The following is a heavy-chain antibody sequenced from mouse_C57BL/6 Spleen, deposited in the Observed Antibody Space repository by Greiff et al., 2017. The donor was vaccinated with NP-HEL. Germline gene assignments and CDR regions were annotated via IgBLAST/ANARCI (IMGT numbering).Heavy chain of an antibody. CDR1: GFTFTDYY. CDR2: IRNKANGYTT. CDR3: ARYEGVFDY. V-gene: IGHV7-3*01. Sequence: EVKLVESGGDLVQPGGSLSLSCAASGFTFTDYYMSWVRQPPGKALEWLGFIRNKANGYTTEYSASVKGRFTISRDNSQSILYLQMNALRAEDSATYYCARYEGVFDYWGQGTTLTVSS. J-gene: IGHJ2*01.